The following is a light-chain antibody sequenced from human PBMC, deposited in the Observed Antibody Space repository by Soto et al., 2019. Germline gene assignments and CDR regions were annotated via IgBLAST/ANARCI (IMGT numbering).Light chain of an antibody. CDR1: QSISSY. CDR2: AAS. CDR3: QQYYSWPLT. V-gene: IGKV1-39*01. Sequence: DIQMTQSPSSLSASVGDKVTISCRASQSISSYLDWYQQKPGKAPRLLIYAASSWPSGVPSRFSGSGSGTEFTLTISSLQSEDFATYYCQQYYSWPLTFGGGTKVEIK. J-gene: IGKJ4*01.